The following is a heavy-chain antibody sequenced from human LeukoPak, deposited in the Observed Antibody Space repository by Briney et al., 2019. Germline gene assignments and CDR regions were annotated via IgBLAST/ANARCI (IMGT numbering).Heavy chain of an antibody. D-gene: IGHD6-13*01. CDR1: GYIFFSFG. V-gene: IGHV1-18*01. Sequence: ASVKVSCKASGYIFFSFGISWVRQAPGQGLEWMGWISGDTGNTNCAQKLQGRVTMTTDTSTSTAYMELRSLRSDDTAVYYCARDDSSLSDYWGQGTLVTVSS. CDR2: ISGDTGNT. CDR3: ARDDSSLSDY. J-gene: IGHJ4*02.